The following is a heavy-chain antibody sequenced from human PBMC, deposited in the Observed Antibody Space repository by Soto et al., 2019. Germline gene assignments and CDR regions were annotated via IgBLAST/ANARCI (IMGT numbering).Heavy chain of an antibody. CDR3: ARDGSRAQGGLKKTPSAFDI. J-gene: IGHJ3*02. CDR1: GGSISSGGYY. V-gene: IGHV4-31*03. Sequence: QVQLQESGPGLVKPSQTLSLTCTVSGGSISSGGYYWSWIRQHPGQGLEWIGYIYYSGSTYYNPSLKSRVTRSVDTSKNQFSLKLSSVTAADTAVYYCARDGSRAQGGLKKTPSAFDIWGQGTMVTVSS. CDR2: IYYSGST. D-gene: IGHD2-15*01.